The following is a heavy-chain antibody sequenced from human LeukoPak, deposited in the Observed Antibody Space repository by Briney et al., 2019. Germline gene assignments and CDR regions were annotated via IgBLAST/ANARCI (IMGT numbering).Heavy chain of an antibody. Sequence: GGSLRPSCAASGFTFSSYAMSWVRQAPGKGLEWVSAISGSGGSTYYADSVKGRFTISRDNSKNTLYLQMNSLRAEDTAVYYCAKALGFMVRGVPIDYWGQGTLVTVSS. CDR2: ISGSGGST. J-gene: IGHJ4*02. V-gene: IGHV3-23*01. D-gene: IGHD3-10*01. CDR1: GFTFSSYA. CDR3: AKALGFMVRGVPIDY.